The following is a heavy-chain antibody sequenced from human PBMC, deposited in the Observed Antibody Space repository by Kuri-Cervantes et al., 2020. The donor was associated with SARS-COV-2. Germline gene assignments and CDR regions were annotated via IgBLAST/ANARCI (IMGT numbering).Heavy chain of an antibody. Sequence: GESLKISCAASGFTFSSYAMHWVRQAPGKGLEWVAVISYDGSNKYYADSVKGRFTISRDNSKNTLYLQMNSLRAEDTAVYYCAKARHDYGDYANGRWYFDLWGRGTLVTVSS. CDR3: AKARHDYGDYANGRWYFDL. CDR1: GFTFSSYA. J-gene: IGHJ2*01. D-gene: IGHD4-17*01. V-gene: IGHV3-30*04. CDR2: ISYDGSNK.